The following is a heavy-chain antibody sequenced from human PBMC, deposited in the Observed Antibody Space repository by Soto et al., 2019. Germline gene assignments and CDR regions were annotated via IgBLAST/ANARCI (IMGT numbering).Heavy chain of an antibody. D-gene: IGHD3-3*01. J-gene: IGHJ4*02. CDR1: GYTFTSYG. Sequence: ASGKVSCKASGYTFTSYGISWVRQAPGQGLEWMGWISAYNGNTNYAQKLQGRVTMTTDTSTSTAYMELRSLRSDDTAVYYCARDLGYYDFWSGWRALQRIDYWGQGTLVPVSS. CDR3: ARDLGYYDFWSGWRALQRIDY. CDR2: ISAYNGNT. V-gene: IGHV1-18*01.